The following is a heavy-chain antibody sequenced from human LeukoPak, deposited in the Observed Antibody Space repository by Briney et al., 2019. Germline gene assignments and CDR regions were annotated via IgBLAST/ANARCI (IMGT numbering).Heavy chain of an antibody. V-gene: IGHV4-59*01. CDR3: ARSKGSGNYFDY. CDR2: ISDSCNT. CDR1: GGSITSYY. J-gene: IGHJ4*02. Sequence: SETLSLTCTVSGGSITSYYWNWIRQPPGKGVEGVGYISDSCNTNYNPSLKSRVTISIDTSKNQFSMKLTSVTAADTAIYYCARSKGSGNYFDYWGQGTLVTVSS. D-gene: IGHD3-10*01.